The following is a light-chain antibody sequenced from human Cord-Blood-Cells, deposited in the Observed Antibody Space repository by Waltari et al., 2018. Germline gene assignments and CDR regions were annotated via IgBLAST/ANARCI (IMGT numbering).Light chain of an antibody. Sequence: QSALTQPASVSGSPGQSNTISCTGTSSAVGGDTYFPWYQHHPGKAPKLMIYDVSNRPSGVSNRFSGSKSGNTASLTISGLQAEDEADYYCSSYTSSSTFYVFGTGTKVTVL. CDR3: SSYTSSSTFYV. CDR1: SSAVGGDTY. V-gene: IGLV2-14*03. J-gene: IGLJ1*01. CDR2: DVS.